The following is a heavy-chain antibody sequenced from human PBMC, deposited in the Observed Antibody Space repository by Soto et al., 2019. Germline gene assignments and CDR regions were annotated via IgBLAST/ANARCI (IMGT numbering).Heavy chain of an antibody. CDR1: GYTFTSYG. D-gene: IGHD3-10*01. CDR3: ARVGVGLSEHGVRAQ. Sequence: GASVKVSCKASGYTFTSYGISWVRQAPGQGLEWMGWSNTYNGNTQDADKFSGRVIVTADTSTTTSFMEVTSLTSDDTAVFYCARVGVGLSEHGVRAQWGQGTLITVSS. CDR2: SNTYNGNT. V-gene: IGHV1-18*01. J-gene: IGHJ4*02.